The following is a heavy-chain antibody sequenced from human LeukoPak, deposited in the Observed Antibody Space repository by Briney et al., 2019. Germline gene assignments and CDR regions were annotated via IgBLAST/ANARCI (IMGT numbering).Heavy chain of an antibody. CDR2: IRDVGDST. CDR3: AKLRSSYGDAFDI. Sequence: GGSLRLSCAASGFTFRDYGMTWVRQAPGKGLEWVSAIRDVGDSTDYAFSVKGRFTISRDNSNDTLFLQMNTLRVEDTALYYCAKLRSSYGDAFDIWGQGTMVTVSS. CDR1: GFTFRDYG. D-gene: IGHD3-16*01. J-gene: IGHJ3*02. V-gene: IGHV3-23*01.